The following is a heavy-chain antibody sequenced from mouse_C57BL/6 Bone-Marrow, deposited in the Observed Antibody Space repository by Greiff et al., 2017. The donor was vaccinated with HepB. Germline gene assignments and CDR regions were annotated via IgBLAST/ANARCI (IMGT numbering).Heavy chain of an antibody. CDR3: ARRGYSSYWYFDV. CDR1: GYTFTSYW. V-gene: IGHV1-69*01. Sequence: QVQLQQPGAELVMPGASVKLSCKASGYTFTSYWMHWVKQRPGQGLEWIGEIDPSDSYTNYNQKFKGKSTLTVDKSSSTAYMQLSSLTSEDSAVYYCARRGYSSYWYFDVWGTGTTVTVSS. CDR2: IDPSDSYT. D-gene: IGHD2-5*01. J-gene: IGHJ1*03.